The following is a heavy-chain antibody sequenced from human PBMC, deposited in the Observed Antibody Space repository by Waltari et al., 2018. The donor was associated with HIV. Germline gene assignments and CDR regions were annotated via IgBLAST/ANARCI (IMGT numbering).Heavy chain of an antibody. CDR2: ISRDNRES. D-gene: IGHD2-2*01. Sequence: VRLMESGGGLVEPGGSLTISCAASGFTFTQYTMNWIRHIPGKGLEGLASISRDNRESYFIDSIKGRFTISRDNAANSVFLHMDRLRVDDTARYFCVRDDPGYEPIDYWGRGTLVTVSS. J-gene: IGHJ4*02. CDR3: VRDDPGYEPIDY. V-gene: IGHV3-21*02. CDR1: GFTFTQYT.